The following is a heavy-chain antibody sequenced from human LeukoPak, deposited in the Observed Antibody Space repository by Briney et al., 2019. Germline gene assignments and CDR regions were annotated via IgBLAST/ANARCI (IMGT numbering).Heavy chain of an antibody. Sequence: SETLSLTCTVSGGSISSGSYYWSWIRQPAGKGLEWIGRIYTSGSTNYNPSLKSRVTISVDTSKNQFSLKLSSVTAADTAVYYCARQQGIQYLNFDYWGQGALITVSS. CDR1: GGSISSGSYY. CDR3: ARQQGIQYLNFDY. V-gene: IGHV4-61*02. D-gene: IGHD5-24*01. CDR2: IYTSGST. J-gene: IGHJ4*02.